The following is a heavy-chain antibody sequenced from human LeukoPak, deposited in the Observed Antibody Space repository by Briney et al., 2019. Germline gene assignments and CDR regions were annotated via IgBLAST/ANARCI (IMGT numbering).Heavy chain of an antibody. CDR3: AKALVRGVTAPDY. D-gene: IGHD3-10*01. Sequence: GGSLRLSCAASGFTFNDYTMTWVRQAPGKGLEWASSITGDCNYIFYADSVKGRFTISRDNSKNTLYLQMNSLRAEDTAVYYCAKALVRGVTAPDYWGQGTLVTVSS. CDR2: ITGDCNYI. CDR1: GFTFNDYT. J-gene: IGHJ4*02. V-gene: IGHV3-21*04.